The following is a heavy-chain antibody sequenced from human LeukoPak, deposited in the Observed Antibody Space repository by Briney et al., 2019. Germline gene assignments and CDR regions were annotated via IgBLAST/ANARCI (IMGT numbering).Heavy chain of an antibody. D-gene: IGHD3-16*01. Sequence: GGSLRLSCAASGFTFSSYWMNWARQAPGKGLEWVASINHNGNVNYYVDSVKGRFTNSRDSAKNSLYLQMSNLRAEDTAVYFRARGGGLDVWGQGATVTVSS. J-gene: IGHJ6*02. V-gene: IGHV3-7*03. CDR3: ARGGGLDV. CDR1: GFTFSSYW. CDR2: INHNGNVN.